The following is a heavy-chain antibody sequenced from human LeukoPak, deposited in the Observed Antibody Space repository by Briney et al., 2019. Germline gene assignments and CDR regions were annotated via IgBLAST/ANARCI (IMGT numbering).Heavy chain of an antibody. CDR3: ARKADGSGSFDY. CDR1: GFTFSSYE. Sequence: GGSLRLSCAASGFTFSSYEMNWVRQAPGKGLEWVSYISSSGSTIYYADSVKGRFTISRDNAKNSLYLQMNSLRAEDTALYYCARKADGSGSFDYWGQGTLVTVSS. J-gene: IGHJ4*02. CDR2: ISSSGSTI. V-gene: IGHV3-48*03. D-gene: IGHD3-10*01.